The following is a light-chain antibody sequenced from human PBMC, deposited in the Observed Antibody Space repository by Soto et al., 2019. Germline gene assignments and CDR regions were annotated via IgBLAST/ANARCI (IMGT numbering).Light chain of an antibody. CDR3: TSYTNTNIVV. CDR1: SSDVAAYSY. Sequence: QSALTQPASVSGSPGQSITISCTGTSSDVAAYSYVSWYQQHPGKVPKLMIYEVSNRPSGVSGRFSGSKSGSTASLTISGLQAEDEADYYCTSYTNTNIVVFGGGTKVTVL. V-gene: IGLV2-14*01. CDR2: EVS. J-gene: IGLJ2*01.